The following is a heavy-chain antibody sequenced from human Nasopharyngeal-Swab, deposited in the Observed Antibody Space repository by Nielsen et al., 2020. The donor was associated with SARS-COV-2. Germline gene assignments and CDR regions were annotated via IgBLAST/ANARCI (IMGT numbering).Heavy chain of an antibody. CDR3: AKSIAPRLNFYFDY. CDR2: LDNIGIT. V-gene: IGHV4-39*07. Sequence: SETLSLTCTVSGGSISSSRYYWGWLRQSPGKGLEWIGSLDNIGITYYNPSLKSRVTLSVDPSQNLFSLKLSSVTAADTAVYYCAKSIAPRLNFYFDYWGQGTLVTVSS. CDR1: GGSISSSRYY. J-gene: IGHJ4*02. D-gene: IGHD6-6*01.